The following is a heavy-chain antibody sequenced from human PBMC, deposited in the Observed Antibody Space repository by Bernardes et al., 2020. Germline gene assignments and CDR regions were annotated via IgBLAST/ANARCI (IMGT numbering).Heavy chain of an antibody. D-gene: IGHD7-27*01. J-gene: IGHJ4*02. V-gene: IGHV4-4*07. CDR2: IYISGST. CDR3: ARALGRAYPFAY. CDR1: GGSIGSYY. Sequence: SETLSLTCNVSGGSIGSYYWNWIRQPAGKGLEWIGRIYISGSTNYNPSLESRVTMSLDTSKNQFSLRLTSVTAADTAVYYCARALGRAYPFAYWGQGTLVTVSS.